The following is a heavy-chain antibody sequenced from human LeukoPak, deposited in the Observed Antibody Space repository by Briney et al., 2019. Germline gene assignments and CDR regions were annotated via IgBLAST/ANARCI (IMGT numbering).Heavy chain of an antibody. CDR1: GFTFSSYA. J-gene: IGHJ6*04. V-gene: IGHV3-23*01. Sequence: SGGSLRPSCAASGFTFSSYAMSWVRQAPGKGLEWVSAISGSGGSTYYADSVKGRFTISRDNSKNTLYLQMNSLRAEDTAVYYCAKDLSSSWYYYYGMDVWGKGTTVTVSS. D-gene: IGHD6-13*01. CDR3: AKDLSSSWYYYYGMDV. CDR2: ISGSGGST.